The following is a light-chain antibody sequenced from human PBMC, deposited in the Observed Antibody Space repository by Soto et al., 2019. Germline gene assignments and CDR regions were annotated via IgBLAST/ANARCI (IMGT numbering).Light chain of an antibody. Sequence: DIQMTQSPSTLSASVGDRVTITCRASQSISSWLAWYQQKPGKAPKLLIYKASSLESGVPSRFSGSGSGTEFTLTISSLQPEDVATYYCQYLNSFPLTFGGGTKVEIK. CDR2: KAS. V-gene: IGKV1-5*03. CDR3: QYLNSFPLT. CDR1: QSISSW. J-gene: IGKJ4*01.